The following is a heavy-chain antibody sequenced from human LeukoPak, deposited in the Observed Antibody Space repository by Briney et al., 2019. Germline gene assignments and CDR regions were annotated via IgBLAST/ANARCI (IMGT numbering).Heavy chain of an antibody. V-gene: IGHV3-9*01. D-gene: IGHD3-22*01. Sequence: GGSLRLSCAASGFNFDDYGMYWVRQAPGKGLEWVSGISSNSDYKVYADSVKGRFTISRDNAKNSLYLQMNSLRAEDTALYYCAKASPLTLIVGFYYESWGQGTLVTVSS. CDR2: ISSNSDYK. CDR3: AKASPLTLIVGFYYES. CDR1: GFNFDDYG. J-gene: IGHJ4*02.